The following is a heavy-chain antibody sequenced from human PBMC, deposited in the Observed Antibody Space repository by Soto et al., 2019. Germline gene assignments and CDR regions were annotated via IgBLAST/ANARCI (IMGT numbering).Heavy chain of an antibody. CDR3: GPGPYYYYYGMDV. Sequence: ASVKVSCKASGYTFSIYAIHWVRQAPGQGLEWMGWINAGNGDTRYSQKFQDRVTITRDTSASTAYMEVSSLRSEDTAVYYIGPGPYYYYYGMDVWGQGTTVTV. J-gene: IGHJ6*02. CDR1: GYTFSIYA. V-gene: IGHV1-3*01. D-gene: IGHD1-1*01. CDR2: INAGNGDT.